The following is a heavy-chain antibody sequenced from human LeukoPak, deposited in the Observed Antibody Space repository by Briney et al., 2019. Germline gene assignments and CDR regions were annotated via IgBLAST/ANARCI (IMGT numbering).Heavy chain of an antibody. CDR3: ARGVPYYYGSGSTNWFDP. V-gene: IGHV1-46*01. CDR2: INPSGGST. Sequence: ASVKVSCKASGYTFTSYYMHWVRQAPGQGLEWMGIINPSGGSTSYAQKFQGRVTMTRDKSISTAYLQWSSLKASDTAMYYCARGVPYYYGSGSTNWFDPWGQGTLVTVSS. D-gene: IGHD3-10*01. CDR1: GYTFTSYY. J-gene: IGHJ5*02.